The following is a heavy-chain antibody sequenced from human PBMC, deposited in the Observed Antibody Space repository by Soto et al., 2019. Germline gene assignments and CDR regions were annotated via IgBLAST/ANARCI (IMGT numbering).Heavy chain of an antibody. CDR3: ALIKTSLGGYTNEAD. CDR1: GFAFNFYG. V-gene: IGHV3-23*01. CDR2: IRVGGDQS. J-gene: IGHJ6*02. D-gene: IGHD2-15*01. Sequence: GGSLRLSCAASGFAFNFYGMSWGRQAPGKGLEWVATIRVGGDQSFFADSVKGRFTLSRDNSKSTLHLQMNSLRVEDTAIYYCALIKTSLGGYTNEADWGQGTAVTVSS.